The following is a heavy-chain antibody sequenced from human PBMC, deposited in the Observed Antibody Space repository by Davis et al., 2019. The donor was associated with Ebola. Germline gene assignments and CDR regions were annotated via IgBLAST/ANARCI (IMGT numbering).Heavy chain of an antibody. CDR3: ARAYSSGWYAGYFDL. J-gene: IGHJ2*01. CDR1: GNTISTYT. Sequence: SVKVSCKASGNTISTYTIDWVRQAPGQGLEWMGGIMPILGSPNYLQKLQGRVTITADDSTNTAYMELSRLRSDDTAVYYCARAYSSGWYAGYFDLWGRGTLVTVSS. CDR2: IMPILGSP. V-gene: IGHV1-69*13. D-gene: IGHD6-19*01.